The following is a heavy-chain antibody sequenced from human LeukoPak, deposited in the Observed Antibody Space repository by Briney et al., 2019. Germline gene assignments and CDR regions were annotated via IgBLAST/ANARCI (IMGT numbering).Heavy chain of an antibody. CDR3: ARAFYYYCSGSYYNVGYFDY. CDR2: INHSGST. V-gene: IGHV4-34*01. Sequence: SETLSLTCAVYGGSFSGYYWSWIRQPPGKGLEWIGEINHSGSTNYNPSLKSRVTISVDTSKNQFSLKLSSVTAADTAVYYCARAFYYYCSGSYYNVGYFDYWGQGTLVTVSS. J-gene: IGHJ4*02. D-gene: IGHD3-10*01. CDR1: GGSFSGYY.